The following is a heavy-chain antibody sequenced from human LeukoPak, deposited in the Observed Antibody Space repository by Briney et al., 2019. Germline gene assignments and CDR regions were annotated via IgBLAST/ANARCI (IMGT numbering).Heavy chain of an antibody. D-gene: IGHD2-21*02. CDR2: TWYDGSNK. J-gene: IGHJ1*01. CDR1: GFIFSSYG. CDR3: ARTDETAPAEDFQH. V-gene: IGHV3-33*01. Sequence: PGGTLRLSCAASGFIFSSYGMHWVRQSPAKGLEWVAVTWYDGSNKYYADAVKGRFTISRDNSKNTLYLQMNSLRAEDTAVYFCARTDETAPAEDFQHWGQGTLVTVSS.